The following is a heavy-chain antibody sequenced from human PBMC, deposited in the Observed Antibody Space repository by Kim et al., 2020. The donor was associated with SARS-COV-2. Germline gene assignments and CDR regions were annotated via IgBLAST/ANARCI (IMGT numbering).Heavy chain of an antibody. CDR2: IYYTGTT. V-gene: IGHV4-59*13. CDR3: ARDKKIWSGDSNGMDV. D-gene: IGHD3-3*01. Sequence: SETLSLTCTVSGGSISTYYWSWVRQTPGKGLEWIGYIYYTGTTNYNPSLKRRVTMLIDTSKNQFSLELRSVTAADTAMYFCARDKKIWSGDSNGMDVWGQGTTVTVSA. CDR1: GGSISTYY. J-gene: IGHJ6*01.